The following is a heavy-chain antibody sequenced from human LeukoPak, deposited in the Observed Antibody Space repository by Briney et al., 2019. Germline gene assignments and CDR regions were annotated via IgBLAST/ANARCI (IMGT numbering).Heavy chain of an antibody. J-gene: IGHJ4*02. V-gene: IGHV3-53*01. CDR3: VKRRGPDKGHFDY. CDR1: GFIVSTSY. CDR2: MYSGGTA. Sequence: PGGSLRLSCAASGFIVSTSYMSWVRQAPGKGLEWVSIMYSGGTASYADSVKGRFTVSRDNSKNTLYLQMNTLRAEDTAVYYCVKRRGPDKGHFDYWGQGALVTVSS. D-gene: IGHD3-10*01.